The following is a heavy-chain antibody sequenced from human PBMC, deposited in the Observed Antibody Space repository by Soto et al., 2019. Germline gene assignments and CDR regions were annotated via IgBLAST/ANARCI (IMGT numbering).Heavy chain of an antibody. Sequence: QVHLVQSGVEVKTPGASVKVSCQASGYTFFTYDISWVRQAPGQGLEWMGWISTYSGDTKYAQKFQGRVTMTTDTSTTTAYLELRRLRSADTAVYYCARHHGPTTSENWFDPWCQGTRVTVSS. CDR2: ISTYSGDT. V-gene: IGHV1-18*01. D-gene: IGHD5-12*01. J-gene: IGHJ5*02. CDR3: ARHHGPTTSENWFDP. CDR1: GYTFFTYD.